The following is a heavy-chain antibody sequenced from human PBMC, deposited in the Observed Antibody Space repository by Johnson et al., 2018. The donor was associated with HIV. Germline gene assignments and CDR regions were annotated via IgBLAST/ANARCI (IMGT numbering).Heavy chain of an antibody. CDR3: AKEDSWRRAFDL. CDR2: ISYDGSNK. J-gene: IGHJ3*01. CDR1: GFTFSSYG. D-gene: IGHD3-3*01. Sequence: QVLLVESGGGVVQPGRSLRLSCAASGFTFSSYGMHWVRQAPGKGLEWVAVISYDGSNKYYAESVKGRFTISRDNSKNTLYLPMNSLRPEDTAVYYCAKEDSWRRAFDLWGQGTMVTVSS. V-gene: IGHV3-30*18.